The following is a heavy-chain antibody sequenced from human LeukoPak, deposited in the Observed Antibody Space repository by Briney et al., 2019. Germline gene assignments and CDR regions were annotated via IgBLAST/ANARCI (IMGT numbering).Heavy chain of an antibody. CDR1: GGSFSGYY. Sequence: SETLSLTCAVYGGSFSGYYWSWIRQPPGKGLEWIGEIKHSGSTNYHPFLKGRVTISVNTSQKQFFLRLTSVTAADTAVYYCARGRYLTTSGGGAAGFLDYWGQGSLVTVST. J-gene: IGHJ4*02. CDR3: ARGRYLTTSGGGAAGFLDY. D-gene: IGHD6-13*01. CDR2: IKHSGST. V-gene: IGHV4-34*01.